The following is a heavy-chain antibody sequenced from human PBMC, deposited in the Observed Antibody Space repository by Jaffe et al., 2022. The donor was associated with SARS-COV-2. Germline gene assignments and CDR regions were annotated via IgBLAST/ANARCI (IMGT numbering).Heavy chain of an antibody. V-gene: IGHV2-5*02. D-gene: IGHD2-8*01. CDR2: IYWDDDK. CDR3: AHSGGYCTNGVCSDAFDI. Sequence: QITLKESGPTLVKPTQTLTLTCTFSGFSLSTSGVGVGWIRQPPGKALEWLALIYWDDDKRYSPSLKSRLTITKDTSKNQVVLTMTNMDPVDTATYYCAHSGGYCTNGVCSDAFDIWGQGTMVTVSS. CDR1: GFSLSTSGVG. J-gene: IGHJ3*02.